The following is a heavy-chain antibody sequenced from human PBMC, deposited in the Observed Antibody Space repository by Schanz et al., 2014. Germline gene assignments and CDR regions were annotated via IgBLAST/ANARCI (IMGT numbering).Heavy chain of an antibody. CDR3: ARAGQDYSDSSGYATYYFGN. J-gene: IGHJ4*02. V-gene: IGHV1-69*04. D-gene: IGHD3-22*01. CDR2: IIPILDIT. Sequence: QVQLVQSGAEVKKPGSSVKVSCKASGGTFSSFAIFWVRQAPGQGLEWMGTIIPILDITNYAQKFQGRVTITEDKSTSTAYMELRNLRSEDTAVYYCARAGQDYSDSSGYATYYFGNWGQGTLVTVSS. CDR1: GGTFSSFA.